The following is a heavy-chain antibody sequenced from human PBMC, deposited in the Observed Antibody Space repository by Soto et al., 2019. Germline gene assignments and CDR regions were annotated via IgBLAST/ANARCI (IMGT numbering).Heavy chain of an antibody. CDR3: ARVSRITIFGVVIIKGGMGV. Sequence: PSETLSLTCTVSGGSVSSGSYYWSWIRQPPGKGLEWIGYIYYSGSTNYNPSLKSRVTISVDTSKNQFSLKLSSVTAADTAVYYCARVSRITIFGVVIIKGGMGVWGQGTTVTVSS. CDR2: IYYSGST. CDR1: GGSVSSGSYY. V-gene: IGHV4-61*01. D-gene: IGHD3-3*01. J-gene: IGHJ6*02.